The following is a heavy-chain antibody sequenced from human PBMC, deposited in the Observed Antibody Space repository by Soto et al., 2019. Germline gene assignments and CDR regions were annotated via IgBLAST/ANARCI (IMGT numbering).Heavy chain of an antibody. D-gene: IGHD3-10*01. J-gene: IGHJ4*02. CDR2: VSSSSSYI. V-gene: IGHV3-21*01. Sequence: GGSLRLSCAASGFTFTYYTMNWVRQPPGKGLEWVSSVSSSSSYIYFADSMKGRFTTSRDNAKNSLYLQLNSLRAEDTALYYCARPPAAYYGWVDYWGQGTLVTVSS. CDR3: ARPPAAYYGWVDY. CDR1: GFTFTYYT.